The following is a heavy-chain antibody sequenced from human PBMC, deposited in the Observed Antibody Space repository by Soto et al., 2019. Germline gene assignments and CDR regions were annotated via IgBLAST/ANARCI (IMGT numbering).Heavy chain of an antibody. Sequence: QVQLVESGGGLVKPGGSLRLSCAASGFTVSDYNMGWIRQAPGKGLEWNSYISGSGETKYYADSVKGRFTISRYNAKNSLFLQITRLKADDTAVYFCARDARRSDTSWCYVDYGGQGTQVTVSS. CDR3: ARDARRSDTSWCYVDY. V-gene: IGHV3-11*01. D-gene: IGHD2-2*01. CDR1: GFTVSDYN. J-gene: IGHJ4*02. CDR2: ISGSGETK.